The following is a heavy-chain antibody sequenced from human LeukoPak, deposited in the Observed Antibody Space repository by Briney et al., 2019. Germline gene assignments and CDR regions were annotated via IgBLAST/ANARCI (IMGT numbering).Heavy chain of an antibody. D-gene: IGHD3-10*01. CDR3: AREGYYGSGSPPSLHFDY. Sequence: GGSLRLSCAASGFTFRNYVIHWVRQAPGKGLEWVAVTSSDLNVKLYADSVKGRFTISRDNSRSTLYLQMNSLRPEDTAIYYCAREGYYGSGSPPSLHFDYWGQGTLVTVSS. CDR1: GFTFRNYV. V-gene: IGHV3-30-3*01. CDR2: TSSDLNVK. J-gene: IGHJ4*02.